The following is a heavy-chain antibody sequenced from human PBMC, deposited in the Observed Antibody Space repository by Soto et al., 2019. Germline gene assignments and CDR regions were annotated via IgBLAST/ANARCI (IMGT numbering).Heavy chain of an antibody. CDR3: AKGEQLWEPFDH. D-gene: IGHD5-18*01. CDR1: GFSLSSSSVG. Sequence: SGPTLVNPTQTLTLTGTFSGFSLSSSSVGVGWILQSPGKALEWLALIYWNDDERYSPSLKSRLAITKDTSKNQVVLTVTNMDPVDTATYYCAKGEQLWEPFDHWGQGTQVTVSS. J-gene: IGHJ4*02. CDR2: IYWNDDE. V-gene: IGHV2-5*01.